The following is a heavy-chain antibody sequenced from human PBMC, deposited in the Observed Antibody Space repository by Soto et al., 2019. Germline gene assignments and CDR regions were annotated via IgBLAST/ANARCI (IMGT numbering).Heavy chain of an antibody. CDR3: VLTVLPVANFAAFAH. CDR2: IYNNGNT. CDR1: GGSGDSVKYF. D-gene: IGHD3-3*01. V-gene: IGHV4-61*01. Sequence: SKNTALTSKVYGGSGDSVKYFWSWIRQPPGKGLEWIAYIYNNGNTNYNPSLKSRATISVDTSKNQCSLKLTSVTAADSAVYFCVLTVLPVANFAAFAHWGQG. J-gene: IGHJ4*02.